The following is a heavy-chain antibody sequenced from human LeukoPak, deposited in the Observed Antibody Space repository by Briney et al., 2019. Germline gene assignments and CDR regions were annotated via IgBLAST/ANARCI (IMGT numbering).Heavy chain of an antibody. CDR1: GGSISSYY. V-gene: IGHV4-59*01. CDR2: IYYSGST. J-gene: IGHJ5*02. CDR3: ARDYYDSSGYPNWFDP. D-gene: IGHD3-22*01. Sequence: PSETLSLTCTVSGGSISSYYWSWIRQPPGKGLEWIGYIYYSGSTNHNPSLKSRVTISVDTSKNQFSLKLSSVTAADTAVYYCARDYYDSSGYPNWFDPWGQGTLVTVSS.